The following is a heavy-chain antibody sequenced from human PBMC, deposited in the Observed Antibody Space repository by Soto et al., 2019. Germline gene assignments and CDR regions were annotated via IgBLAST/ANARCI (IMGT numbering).Heavy chain of an antibody. CDR3: TRDASRDSSARGWFDP. CDR1: GFTFRSFT. CDR2: ISSNSAYI. Sequence: GGSLRLPCPASGFTFRSFTINWVRQAPGKGLEWVSTISSNSAYIYYTDALRGRFTISRDNAKNSLHLQMNSLRAEDTAVYYCTRDASRDSSARGWFDPWGPGTLVTVSS. J-gene: IGHJ5*02. D-gene: IGHD6-13*01. V-gene: IGHV3-21*01.